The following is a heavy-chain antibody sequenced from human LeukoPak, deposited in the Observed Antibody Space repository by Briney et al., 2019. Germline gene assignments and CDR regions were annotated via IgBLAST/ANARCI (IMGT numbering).Heavy chain of an antibody. J-gene: IGHJ4*02. CDR3: ASNYDSSGYYGFDY. D-gene: IGHD3-22*01. CDR1: GFTFTDYA. V-gene: IGHV3-30-3*01. Sequence: GGSLRLSCAASGFTFTDYAMHWVRQAPGKGLEWVAVISYDGSNQFYADSVKGRFTISRDNAKNSLYLQMNSLRAEDTAVYYCASNYDSSGYYGFDYWGQGTLVTVSS. CDR2: ISYDGSNQ.